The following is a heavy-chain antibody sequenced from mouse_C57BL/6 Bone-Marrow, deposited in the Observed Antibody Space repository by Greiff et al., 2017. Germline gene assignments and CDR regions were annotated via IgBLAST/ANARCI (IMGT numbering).Heavy chain of an antibody. V-gene: IGHV1-81*01. D-gene: IGHD3-2*02. CDR3: ARRQLRLAWFAY. J-gene: IGHJ3*01. CDR1: GYTFTSYG. CDR2: IYPRSGNT. Sequence: QVHVKQSGAELARPGASVKLSCKASGYTFTSYGISWVKQRTGQGLEWIGEIYPRSGNTYYNEKFKGKATLTADKSSSTAYMELRSLTSEDSAVYFCARRQLRLAWFAYWGQGTLVTVSA.